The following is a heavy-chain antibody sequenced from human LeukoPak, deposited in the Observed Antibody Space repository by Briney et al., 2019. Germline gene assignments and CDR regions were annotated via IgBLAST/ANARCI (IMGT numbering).Heavy chain of an antibody. CDR2: ISSSSSTI. CDR1: GFTFSSYS. V-gene: IGHV3-48*04. Sequence: GGSLGLSCAASGFTFSSYSMNWVRQAPGKGLEWVSYISSSSSTIYYADSVKGRFTISRDNAKNSLYLQMNSLRAEDTAVYYCARDESSVVTIFGVGHYYYYYYMDVWGKGTTVTVSS. CDR3: ARDESSVVTIFGVGHYYYYYYMDV. J-gene: IGHJ6*03. D-gene: IGHD3-3*01.